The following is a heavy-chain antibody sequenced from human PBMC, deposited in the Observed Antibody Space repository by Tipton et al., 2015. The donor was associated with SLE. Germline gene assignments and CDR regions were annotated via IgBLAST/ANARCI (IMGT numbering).Heavy chain of an antibody. J-gene: IGHJ4*02. Sequence: TLSLTCTVSGGSISSSSYYWGWIRQPPGKEPEWIGSIYYSGSTYYTPSLKSRVTASVDTSKNQFSLSLCSVTVDDTAVYYCARQGTGFGSGRDDYWGQGILVTVSS. CDR2: IYYSGST. CDR1: GGSISSSSYY. D-gene: IGHD1-14*01. V-gene: IGHV4-39*01. CDR3: ARQGTGFGSGRDDY.